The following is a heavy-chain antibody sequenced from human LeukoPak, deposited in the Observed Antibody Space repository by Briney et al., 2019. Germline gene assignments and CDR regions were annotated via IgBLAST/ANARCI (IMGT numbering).Heavy chain of an antibody. Sequence: ASVKVSCKASGYTFTGYYMHWVRQAPGQGLEWMGRINPNSGGTNYAQKFQGRVTMTRDTSISTAYMELSRLRSEDTAVYYCARRKRPYYYGSGSYLGAFDIWGQGTMVTVSS. CDR2: INPNSGGT. CDR1: GYTFTGYY. D-gene: IGHD3-10*01. V-gene: IGHV1-2*06. CDR3: ARRKRPYYYGSGSYLGAFDI. J-gene: IGHJ3*02.